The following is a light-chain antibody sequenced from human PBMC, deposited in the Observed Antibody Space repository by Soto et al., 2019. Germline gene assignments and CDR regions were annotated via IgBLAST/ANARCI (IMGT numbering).Light chain of an antibody. CDR1: SSDVGSYNL. J-gene: IGLJ2*01. CDR3: CSYAGSSTFV. Sequence: QSALTQPASVSGSPGQSITISCTGTSSDVGSYNLVSWYQQHPGKAPKLMIYEGTKRPSGVSNRFSGSKSGTTASLTISGRQAEDEADYYCCSYAGSSTFVFGGGTKLTVL. V-gene: IGLV2-23*03. CDR2: EGT.